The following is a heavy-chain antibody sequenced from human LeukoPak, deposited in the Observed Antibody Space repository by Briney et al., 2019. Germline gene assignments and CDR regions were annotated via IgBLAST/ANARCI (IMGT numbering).Heavy chain of an antibody. Sequence: SETLSLTCAVYGGSFSGYYWSWIRQPPGKGLEWIGEINHSGSTNYNPSLKSRVTISVDTSKNQFSLKLSSVPAADTAVYYCASSNDGVVITISYWGQGTLVTVSS. CDR3: ASSNDGVVITISY. V-gene: IGHV4-34*01. CDR1: GGSFSGYY. J-gene: IGHJ4*02. CDR2: INHSGST. D-gene: IGHD3-22*01.